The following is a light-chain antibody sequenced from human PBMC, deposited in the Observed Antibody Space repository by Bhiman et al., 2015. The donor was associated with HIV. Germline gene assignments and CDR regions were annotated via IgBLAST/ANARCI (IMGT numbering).Light chain of an antibody. CDR1: NSDIGDYNS. CDR2: DVS. Sequence: QSALTQPASVSASPGQSITISCTGANSDIGDYNSVSWYQQHPGKAPKLMLYDVSQRPSGISNRFSGSKSGNTASLTISGLQADDEADYYCSSYSSTTVYVFGTGTRVVVL. CDR3: SSYSSTTVYV. V-gene: IGLV2-14*03. J-gene: IGLJ1*01.